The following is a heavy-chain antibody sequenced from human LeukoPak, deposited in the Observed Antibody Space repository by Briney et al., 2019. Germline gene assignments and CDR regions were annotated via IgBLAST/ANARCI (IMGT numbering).Heavy chain of an antibody. V-gene: IGHV4-31*01. CDR3: ARGPTGVDISGHFLMFFVL. Sequence: SETLSLTCTVSGVSISSDDYYWSWVRPRPGKGPEWIGYFYHSRITYNTPALKSPVTIALDKSKIHFSLSPVSVTAADTSVYYCARGPTGVDISGHFLMFFVLWGQGSLVTVS. CDR1: GVSISSDDYY. D-gene: IGHD3-22*01. CDR2: FYHSRIT. J-gene: IGHJ5*02.